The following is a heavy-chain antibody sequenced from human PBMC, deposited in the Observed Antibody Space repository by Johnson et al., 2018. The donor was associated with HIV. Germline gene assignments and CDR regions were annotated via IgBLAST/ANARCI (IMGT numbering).Heavy chain of an antibody. D-gene: IGHD6-13*01. CDR3: ARDGRQQGLNALDI. V-gene: IGHV3-9*01. Sequence: VQLVESAGGLVKPGRSLRLSCAASGFTFSRYVIHRVRQAPGKGLEWVSGISWNSGSIGYADSVKGRFTISRDNAKNTLYLQMNSLRAEDTAVYYCARDGRQQGLNALDIWGQGTMVTVSS. J-gene: IGHJ3*02. CDR1: GFTFSRYV. CDR2: ISWNSGSI.